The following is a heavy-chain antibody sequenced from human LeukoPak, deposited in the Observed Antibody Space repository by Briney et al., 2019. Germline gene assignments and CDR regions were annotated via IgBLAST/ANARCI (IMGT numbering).Heavy chain of an antibody. Sequence: PSETLSLTCTVSGGSISSDNYYWNWSRQPAGKGLEWIGRIYTSGSTNYNPSLKSRVTISADTSKNEFSLRLTSVTAADTAVYYCASIRQGEFLPGSNWGQGALITVSS. CDR2: IYTSGST. CDR3: ASIRQGEFLPGSN. D-gene: IGHD3-16*01. V-gene: IGHV4-61*02. J-gene: IGHJ4*02. CDR1: GGSISSDNYY.